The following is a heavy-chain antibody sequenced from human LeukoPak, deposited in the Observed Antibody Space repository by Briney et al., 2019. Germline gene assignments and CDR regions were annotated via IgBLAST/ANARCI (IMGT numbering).Heavy chain of an antibody. CDR1: GGSISDYS. D-gene: IGHD6-25*01. J-gene: IGHJ4*02. V-gene: IGHV4-59*01. Sequence: SETLSLTFTVSGGSISDYSWSWIRQPPGKGLEWIGNIYYSGSANHNPSLKSRVTISRDTSKNQFSLKLTSVTTADTAVYYCARAGGVKTAALDLDYWGQGTLVTVSS. CDR2: IYYSGSA. CDR3: ARAGGVKTAALDLDY.